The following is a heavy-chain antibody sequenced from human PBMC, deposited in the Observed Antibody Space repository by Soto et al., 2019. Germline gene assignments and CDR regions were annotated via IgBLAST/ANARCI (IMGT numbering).Heavy chain of an antibody. V-gene: IGHV3-74*03. D-gene: IGHD3-16*01. J-gene: IGHJ4*02. CDR1: GFTFSRYY. CDR3: VRDNYGVDY. Sequence: EVQLVESGGGLVQPGGSLRLSCTASGFTFSRYYMQWVRQAPGKGLVWVSHINSDGTSITLADSVKGRFTISRDNAKNTLYLQMNSLSVEDTAMYYCVRDNYGVDYWGRGTLVTVSS. CDR2: INSDGTSI.